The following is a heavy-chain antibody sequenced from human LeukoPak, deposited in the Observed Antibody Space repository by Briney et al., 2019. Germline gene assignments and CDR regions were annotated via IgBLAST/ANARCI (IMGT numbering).Heavy chain of an antibody. CDR2: ISAYNGNT. CDR1: GYTFTSYG. D-gene: IGHD2-2*01. CDR3: ARDPGPDIVVVPAASNWFDP. Sequence: ASVKVSCKASGYTFTSYGIIWVRQAPGQGLEWMGWISAYNGNTNYAQKLQGRVTMTTDTSTSTAYMELRSLRSDDTAVYYCARDPGPDIVVVPAASNWFDPWGQGTLVTVSS. J-gene: IGHJ5*02. V-gene: IGHV1-18*01.